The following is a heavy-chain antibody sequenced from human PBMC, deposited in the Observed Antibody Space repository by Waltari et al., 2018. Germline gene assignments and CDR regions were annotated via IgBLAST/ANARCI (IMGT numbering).Heavy chain of an antibody. CDR2: IYSGGST. V-gene: IGHV3-66*01. J-gene: IGHJ3*02. D-gene: IGHD4-17*01. CDR3: ARDLDYGDSPGAFDI. CDR1: GFTFSSYS. Sequence: EVQLVESGGGLVKPGGSLRLSCAASGFTFSSYSMNWVRQAPGKGLEWVSVIYSGGSTYYADSVKGRFTISRDKSKNTLYLQMNSLRAEDTAVYYCARDLDYGDSPGAFDIWGQGTMVTVSS.